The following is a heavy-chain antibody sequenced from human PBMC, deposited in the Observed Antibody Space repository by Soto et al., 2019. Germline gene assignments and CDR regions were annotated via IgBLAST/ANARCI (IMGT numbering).Heavy chain of an antibody. CDR3: GRGRSGQIVVFY. CDR1: GYTFTGDY. Sequence: ASVKVSCKASGYTFTGDYIHWVRQAPEQGPEWMGEIGPETGATRYAQKFRGRVTMTRDMSITTVYMELNNLSPEDTAVYYCGRGRSGQIVVFYWGQGTPVPSP. D-gene: IGHD5-12*01. CDR2: IGPETGAT. J-gene: IGHJ4*02. V-gene: IGHV1-2*02.